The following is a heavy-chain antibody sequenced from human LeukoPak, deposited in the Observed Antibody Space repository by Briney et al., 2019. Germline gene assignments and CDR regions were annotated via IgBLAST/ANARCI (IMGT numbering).Heavy chain of an antibody. D-gene: IGHD6-13*01. J-gene: IGHJ4*02. CDR3: AKDSSSWYYFDY. CDR1: GFTFSDYA. V-gene: IGHV3-23*01. Sequence: GGSLRLSCAASGFTFSDYAMGWVRQAPGKGLEWVSAISGSGGSTYYADSVKGRFTISRDNSKNTLYLQMNSLRAEDTAVYYCAKDSSSWYYFDYWGQGTLVTVSS. CDR2: ISGSGGST.